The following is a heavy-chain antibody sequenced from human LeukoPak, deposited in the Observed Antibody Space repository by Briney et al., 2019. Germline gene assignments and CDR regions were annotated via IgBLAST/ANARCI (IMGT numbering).Heavy chain of an antibody. CDR2: SHSSGST. CDR1: GASITYYY. Sequence: SETLSLTCSVSGASITYYYWTWIRQSPGKGLEWIGYSHSSGSTRYNPSLESRLSMSVDTSKNQVSLKLTSVTAADTAVYFCATSDVTDDDFFNYWGQGTLVTVSS. D-gene: IGHD4-17*01. J-gene: IGHJ4*02. CDR3: ATSDVTDDDFFNY. V-gene: IGHV4-59*08.